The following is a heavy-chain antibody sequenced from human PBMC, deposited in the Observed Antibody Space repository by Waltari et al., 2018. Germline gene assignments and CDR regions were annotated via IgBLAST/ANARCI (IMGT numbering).Heavy chain of an antibody. CDR1: GFTFSSYA. V-gene: IGHV3-23*01. D-gene: IGHD6-6*01. CDR2: ISGSGGST. J-gene: IGHJ4*02. CDR3: ARGRLIAADYFDY. Sequence: EVQLLESGGGLVQPGGSLRLSCAASGFTFSSYAMSWVRQAPGKGLEWVSAISGSGGSTYYADSVKGRFTISRDNAKNSLYLQMNSLRAEDTAVYYCARGRLIAADYFDYWGQGTLVTVSS.